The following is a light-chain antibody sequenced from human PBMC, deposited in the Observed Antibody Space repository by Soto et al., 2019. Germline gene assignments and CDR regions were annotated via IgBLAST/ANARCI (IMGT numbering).Light chain of an antibody. J-gene: IGLJ2*01. CDR3: SSYTSSSTLVV. CDR2: DVT. V-gene: IGLV2-14*01. CDR1: SSDVGGYNF. Sequence: QSALTQPASVSGSPGQSITIPCTGTSSDVGGYNFVSWYQQYPGKAPKLMIYDVTNRPSGVSNRFSASKSGNTASLTNSGLQAEDEANYYCSSYTSSSTLVVFGGGTKLTVL.